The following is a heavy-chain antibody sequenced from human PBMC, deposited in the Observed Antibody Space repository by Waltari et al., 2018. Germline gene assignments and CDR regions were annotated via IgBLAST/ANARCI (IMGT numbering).Heavy chain of an antibody. V-gene: IGHV1-3*01. CDR1: GYNFTSYA. Sequence: QVQLVQSGAEVKKPGASVKVSCKASGYNFTSYAMHWLRQAPGQRLEWMVWINAGNGNIKYSQKFQGRATMTRDTSASTAYLELSSLRSDDTAVYYCARDAVRRDYGTSYFDYWGQGTLVTVSS. CDR2: INAGNGNI. J-gene: IGHJ4*02. CDR3: ARDAVRRDYGTSYFDY. D-gene: IGHD4-17*01.